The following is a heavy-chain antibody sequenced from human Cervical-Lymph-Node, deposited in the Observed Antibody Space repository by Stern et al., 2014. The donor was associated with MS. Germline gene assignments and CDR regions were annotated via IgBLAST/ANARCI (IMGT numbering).Heavy chain of an antibody. Sequence: QLVQSGPEVKKPGTSVKVSCKASGFTFTSSAMQWVRQARGKRLEWIGWIVVGSGNTNYAQKFQERVTITRDMSTSTAYMELSSLRSEDTAVYYCAAAASYYDSSGYYPAYYYYGMDVWGQGTTFTVSS. CDR3: AAAASYYDSSGYYPAYYYYGMDV. D-gene: IGHD3-22*01. CDR1: GFTFTSSA. J-gene: IGHJ6*02. CDR2: IVVGSGNT. V-gene: IGHV1-58*02.